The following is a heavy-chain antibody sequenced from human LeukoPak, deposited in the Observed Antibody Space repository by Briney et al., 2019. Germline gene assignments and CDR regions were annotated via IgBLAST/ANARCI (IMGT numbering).Heavy chain of an antibody. CDR2: TSSGGST. Sequence: GGSLRLSCAASGFIVSTYYMSWVRQAPGKGLEWVSVTSSGGSTNYADSVKGRFTISRDNSKNTVYLQMNSLRVEDTAVYYCAGGTGWYEGHWGQGTLVTVSS. J-gene: IGHJ4*02. CDR3: AGGTGWYEGH. V-gene: IGHV3-66*01. D-gene: IGHD6-19*01. CDR1: GFIVSTYY.